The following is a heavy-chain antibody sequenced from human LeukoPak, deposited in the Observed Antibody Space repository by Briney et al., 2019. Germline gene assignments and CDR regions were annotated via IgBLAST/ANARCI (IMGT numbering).Heavy chain of an antibody. CDR2: IKSDGKT. Sequence: GGSLRLSCEASGFTFSRYWMHWVRQAPGKGLVWVSRIKSDGKTNYADSVKGRFTISRDNAKNTVSLQMDSLRAEDTGAYYCARAPSEVGGYYPEYFRHWGQGTLVTVSS. CDR3: ARAPSEVGGYYPEYFRH. J-gene: IGHJ1*01. D-gene: IGHD3-22*01. CDR1: GFTFSRYW. V-gene: IGHV3-74*01.